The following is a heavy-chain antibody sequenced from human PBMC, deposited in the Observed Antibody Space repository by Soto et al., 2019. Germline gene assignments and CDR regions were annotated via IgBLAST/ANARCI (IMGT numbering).Heavy chain of an antibody. CDR3: TRFTSYSGSYYNYYYGMDV. D-gene: IGHD1-26*01. J-gene: IGHJ6*02. CDR1: GFTFSGSA. CDR2: IRSKANSYAT. V-gene: IGHV3-73*01. Sequence: SLRLSCAASGFTFSGSAMHWVRQASGKGLEWVGRIRSKANSYATAYAASVKGRFTISRDDSKNTAYLQMNSLKTEDTAVYYCTRFTSYSGSYYNYYYGMDVWGQGTTVTVSS.